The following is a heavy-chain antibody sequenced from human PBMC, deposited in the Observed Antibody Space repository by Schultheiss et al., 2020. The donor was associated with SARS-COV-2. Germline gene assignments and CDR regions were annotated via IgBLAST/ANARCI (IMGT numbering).Heavy chain of an antibody. D-gene: IGHD6-19*01. Sequence: GGSLRLSCAASGFTFSSYSMNWVRQAPGKGLEWVAVISYDGSNKYYADSVKGRFTISRDNSKNTLYLQMNSLRAEDTAVYYCARDLGDQFPRSQWLIDYWGQGTLVTVSS. CDR1: GFTFSSYS. CDR2: ISYDGSNK. V-gene: IGHV3-30*03. J-gene: IGHJ4*02. CDR3: ARDLGDQFPRSQWLIDY.